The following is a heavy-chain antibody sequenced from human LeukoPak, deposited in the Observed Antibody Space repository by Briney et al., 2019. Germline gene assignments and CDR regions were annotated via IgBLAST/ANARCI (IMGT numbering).Heavy chain of an antibody. CDR2: ISGSGGST. D-gene: IGHD5-12*01. CDR1: GFTFSSYA. J-gene: IGHJ4*02. V-gene: IGHV3-23*01. CDR3: AKVSPDIVATTSYDY. Sequence: PGGSLRLSCAASGFTFSSYAMSWVRQAPGKGLEWVSAISGSGGSTYYADSVKGRFTISRDNSKNTLCLQMNSLRAEDTAVYYCAKVSPDIVATTSYDYWGQGTLVTVSS.